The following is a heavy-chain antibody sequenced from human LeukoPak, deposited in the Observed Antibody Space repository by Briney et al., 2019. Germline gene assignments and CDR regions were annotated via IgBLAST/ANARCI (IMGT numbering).Heavy chain of an antibody. CDR3: AKDSRPVGSYFREGGFDY. D-gene: IGHD1-26*01. J-gene: IGHJ4*02. CDR2: ISWDGGST. V-gene: IGHV3-43D*03. Sequence: GGSLRLSCAASGFTFDDYAMHWVRQAPGKGLEWVSLISWDGGSTYYADSVKGRFTISRDNSKNSLYLQMNSLRAEDTALYYCAKDSRPVGSYFREGGFDYWGQGTLVTVSS. CDR1: GFTFDDYA.